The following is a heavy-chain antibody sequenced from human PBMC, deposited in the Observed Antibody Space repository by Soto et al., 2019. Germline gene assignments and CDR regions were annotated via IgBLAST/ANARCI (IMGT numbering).Heavy chain of an antibody. CDR1: GYTFTSFY. CDR3: ARDYSRHVVATAFTVTTALDF. CDR2: INPSAGST. J-gene: IGHJ4*02. Sequence: GASVKVSCKASGYTFTSFYVHWVRQAPGQGLEWMGIINPSAGSTTYAQKFQGRVTMTTDTSASTLYMELTSLRSEDTAVYYCARDYSRHVVATAFTVTTALDFWGQGTLVTVSS. V-gene: IGHV1-46*01. D-gene: IGHD4-17*01.